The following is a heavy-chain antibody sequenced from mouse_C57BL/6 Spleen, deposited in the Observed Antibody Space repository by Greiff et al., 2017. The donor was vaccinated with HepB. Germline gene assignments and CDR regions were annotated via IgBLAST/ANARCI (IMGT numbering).Heavy chain of an antibody. CDR3: TTAQATTY. Sequence: DVQLQESGAELVRPGASVKLSCTASGFNIKDDYMHWVKQRPEQGLEWIGWIDPENGDTEYASKFQGKATITADTSSNTAYLQLSSLTSEDTAVYYCTTAQATTYWGQGTLVTVSA. D-gene: IGHD3-2*02. J-gene: IGHJ3*01. CDR1: GFNIKDDY. CDR2: IDPENGDT. V-gene: IGHV14-4*01.